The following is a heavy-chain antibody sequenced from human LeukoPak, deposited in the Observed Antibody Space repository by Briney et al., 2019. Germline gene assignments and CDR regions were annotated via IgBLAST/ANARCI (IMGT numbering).Heavy chain of an antibody. V-gene: IGHV3-23*01. D-gene: IGHD6-19*01. CDR3: ARLVWLDRNFDC. Sequence: GGSLRLSCTASGFTFSSYAMSWVRQAPGKGLEWVSGISASGGNTYHADSVKGRFTISRDNSKNTLYLQMKSLRAEDTAVYYCARLVWLDRNFDCWGRGTLLTVSS. J-gene: IGHJ4*02. CDR2: ISASGGNT. CDR1: GFTFSSYA.